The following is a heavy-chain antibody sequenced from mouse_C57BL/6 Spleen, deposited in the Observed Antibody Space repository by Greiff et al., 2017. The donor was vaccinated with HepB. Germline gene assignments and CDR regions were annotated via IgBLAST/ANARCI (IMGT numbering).Heavy chain of an antibody. D-gene: IGHD1-1*01. V-gene: IGHV1-69*01. CDR1: GYTFTSYW. J-gene: IGHJ1*03. Sequence: QVQLQQPGAELVMPGASVKLSCKASGYTFTSYWMHWVKQRPGQGLEWIGEIDPSDSYTNYNQKFKGKSTLTVDKSSSTAYMQLSSLTSEDSAVYDCARYYGSSPYWYFDVWGTGTTVTVSS. CDR3: ARYYGSSPYWYFDV. CDR2: IDPSDSYT.